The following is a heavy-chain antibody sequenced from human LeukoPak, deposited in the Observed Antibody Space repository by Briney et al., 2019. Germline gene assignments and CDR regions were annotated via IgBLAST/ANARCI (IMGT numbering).Heavy chain of an antibody. CDR2: IYYSGST. D-gene: IGHD3-22*01. J-gene: IGHJ4*02. CDR3: ARVVQDSSGYYPACFDY. CDR1: GGSFSSYY. V-gene: IGHV4-39*07. Sequence: PSETLSLTCAVYGGSFSSYYWGWIRQPPGKGLEWIGSIYYSGSTYYNPSLKSRVTISVDTSKNQFSLKLSSVTAADTAVYYCARVVQDSSGYYPACFDYWGQGTLVTVSS.